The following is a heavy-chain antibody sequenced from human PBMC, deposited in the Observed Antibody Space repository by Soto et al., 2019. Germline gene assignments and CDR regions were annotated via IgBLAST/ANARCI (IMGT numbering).Heavy chain of an antibody. CDR3: TRRYNWNDYYFDP. V-gene: IGHV4-34*01. CDR2: SYYSGTS. D-gene: IGHD1-20*01. Sequence: KTSETLSLTCAVYGGSFSGYYWGWIRQPPGKGLEWIGSSYYSGTSYFNPALKGRVTISVDTSTNQFSLRLTSVTAADTAVYYCTRRYNWNDYYFDPWGQGTLVTVSS. CDR1: GGSFSGYY. J-gene: IGHJ5*02.